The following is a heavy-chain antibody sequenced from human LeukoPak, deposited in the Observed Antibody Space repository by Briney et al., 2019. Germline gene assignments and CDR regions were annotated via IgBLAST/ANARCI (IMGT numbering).Heavy chain of an antibody. CDR1: GGSISSGGYY. CDR2: IYYSGST. D-gene: IGHD3-16*01. CDR3: ARGIRWYYYYMDV. V-gene: IGHV4-31*03. J-gene: IGHJ6*03. Sequence: PSETLSLTCTVSGGSISSGGYYWSWIRQHPGKGLEWIGYIYYSGSTYYNPSLKSRVTISVDTSKNQFSLKLSSVTAADTAVYYCARGIRWYYYYMDVWGKGTTVTVSS.